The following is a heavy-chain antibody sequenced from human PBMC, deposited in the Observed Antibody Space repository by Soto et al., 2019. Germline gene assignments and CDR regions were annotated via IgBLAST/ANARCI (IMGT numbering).Heavy chain of an antibody. V-gene: IGHV1-8*02. Sequence: ASVKVSCKASGYTFTNNDVSWVRQATGQGLEWMGWMNPGSGDTGHAQKFQGRVTMTRDISIATACMELNSLTSEDTAIYYCARMESFGSLNWFDPWGQGTLVTVSS. D-gene: IGHD5-18*01. CDR3: ARMESFGSLNWFDP. CDR2: MNPGSGDT. CDR1: GYTFTNND. J-gene: IGHJ5*02.